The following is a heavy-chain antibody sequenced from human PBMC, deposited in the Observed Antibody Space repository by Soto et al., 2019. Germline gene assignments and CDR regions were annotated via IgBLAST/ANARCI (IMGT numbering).Heavy chain of an antibody. V-gene: IGHV1-3*01. D-gene: IGHD4-17*01. CDR2: INAGNGNT. Sequence: QVPLVQSGAEVKKPGASVKVSCKASGDTFSRYAMHWMRQAPGQRLEWMGWINAGNGNTKYSQKFQGRVTITRDTSASTAYMELSSLRSGDTAMYYCASGIDYGELEYWGQGTLVTVS. CDR3: ASGIDYGELEY. CDR1: GDTFSRYA. J-gene: IGHJ4*02.